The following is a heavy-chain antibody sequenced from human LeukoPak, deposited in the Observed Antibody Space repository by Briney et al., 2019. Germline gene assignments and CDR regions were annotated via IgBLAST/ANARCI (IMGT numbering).Heavy chain of an antibody. CDR1: GGSFSGYY. D-gene: IGHD3-3*01. V-gene: IGHV4-34*01. CDR2: INHSGST. Sequence: SETLSLTCAVYGGSFSGYYWSWIRQPPGKGLEWIGEINHSGSTNYNPSLKSRVTISVDTSKNQFSLKLSSVTAADTAVYYCARHMSVPDYDFWSCYLGAFDIWGEGTMVTVSS. J-gene: IGHJ3*02. CDR3: ARHMSVPDYDFWSCYLGAFDI.